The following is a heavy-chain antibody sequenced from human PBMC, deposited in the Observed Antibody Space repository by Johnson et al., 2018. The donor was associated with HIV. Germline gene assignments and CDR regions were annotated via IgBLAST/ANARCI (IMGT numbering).Heavy chain of an antibody. J-gene: IGHJ3*02. D-gene: IGHD3-9*01. CDR1: GFTFSSYW. CDR2: IKQDGSEK. Sequence: MLLVESGGGLVQPGGSLRLSCAASGFTFSSYWMSWVRQAPGKGLEWVANIKQDGSEKYYVDSVKGRFTMSRDNAKKSLYLQMNSLRAEDTAVYYCAREEGTDILTRGDAFDIWGQGTMVTVSS. V-gene: IGHV3-7*01. CDR3: AREEGTDILTRGDAFDI.